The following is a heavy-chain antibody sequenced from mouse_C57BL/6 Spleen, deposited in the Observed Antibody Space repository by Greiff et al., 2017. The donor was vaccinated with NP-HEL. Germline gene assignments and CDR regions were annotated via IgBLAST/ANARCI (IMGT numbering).Heavy chain of an antibody. D-gene: IGHD3-2*02. CDR2: INPNNGGT. Sequence: VQLKQSGPELVKPGASVKISCKASGYTFTDYYMNWVKQSHGKSLEWIGDINPNNGGTSYNQKFKGKATLIVDKSSSTAYMELRSLTSEDSAVYYCARRGLRLQAMDYWGQGTSVTVSS. J-gene: IGHJ4*01. CDR1: GYTFTDYY. CDR3: ARRGLRLQAMDY. V-gene: IGHV1-26*01.